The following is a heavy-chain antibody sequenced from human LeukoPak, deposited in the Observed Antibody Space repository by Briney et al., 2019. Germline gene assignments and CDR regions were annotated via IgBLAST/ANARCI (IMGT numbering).Heavy chain of an antibody. CDR3: ARVRSAAFDI. D-gene: IGHD2-15*01. CDR1: GFTFDDYA. CDR2: ISWNSGSI. J-gene: IGHJ3*02. V-gene: IGHV3-9*01. Sequence: PGGSLRLSCAASGFTFDDYAMHWVRQAPGKGLEWVSGISWNSGSIGYADSVKGRFTISRDNAKNSLYLQMNSLRAEDTALYYCARVRSAAFDIWGQGTMVTVSS.